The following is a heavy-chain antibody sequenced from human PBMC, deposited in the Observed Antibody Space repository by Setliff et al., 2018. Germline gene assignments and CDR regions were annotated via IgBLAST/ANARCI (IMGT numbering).Heavy chain of an antibody. J-gene: IGHJ4*02. CDR2: IYHSGST. Sequence: SETLSLTCAVSGGSISSSNWWSWVRQPPGKGLEWIGEIYHSGSTNYNPSLKSRVTISVDTSKNQFSLKLSSVTAADTAVYYCARASYDSSGYPSDYWGQGTLVTVSS. D-gene: IGHD3-22*01. CDR1: GGSISSSNW. CDR3: ARASYDSSGYPSDY. V-gene: IGHV4-4*02.